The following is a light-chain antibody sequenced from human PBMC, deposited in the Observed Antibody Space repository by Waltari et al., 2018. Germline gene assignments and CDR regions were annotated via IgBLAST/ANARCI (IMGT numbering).Light chain of an antibody. CDR1: QSVGRY. J-gene: IGKJ1*01. CDR2: HAS. CDR3: QKYESLPAT. Sequence: EIVLTQSPGTLSLSPGERATLSCRARQSVGRYLVWYQQKPGQAPRLLVYHASIRATGIPDRFSGSGSGTDFSLTISRLEPEEFAVYYCQKYESLPATFGQGTKVEI. V-gene: IGKV3-20*01.